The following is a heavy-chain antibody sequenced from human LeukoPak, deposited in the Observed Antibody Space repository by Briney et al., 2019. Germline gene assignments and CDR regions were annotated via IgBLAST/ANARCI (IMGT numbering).Heavy chain of an antibody. Sequence: ASVKVSCKASGGTFISYAISWVRQAPGQGLEWMGGIIPILGIANYAQKFQGRVTITADKSTSTAYMELSSLRSEDTAVYYCARWRELPYYYYGMDVWGQGTTVTVSS. CDR1: GGTFISYA. CDR3: ARWRELPYYYYGMDV. CDR2: IIPILGIA. J-gene: IGHJ6*02. D-gene: IGHD1-26*01. V-gene: IGHV1-69*10.